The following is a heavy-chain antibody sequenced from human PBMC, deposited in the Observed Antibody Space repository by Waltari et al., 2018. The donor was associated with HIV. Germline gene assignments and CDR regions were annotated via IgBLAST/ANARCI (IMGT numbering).Heavy chain of an antibody. J-gene: IGHJ4*02. V-gene: IGHV3-53*02. CDR2: IYSGGST. D-gene: IGHD2-15*01. CDR1: GFTVSSNY. Sequence: EVQLVETGGGLIQPGGSLRLSCAASGFTVSSNYMSWVRQAPGKGLEWVSIIYSGGSTYYADSVKGRFTISRDSSKNTVYLQMNSLRAEDTAVYYCAREGSRVATGPLDWWGQGILVTVTS. CDR3: AREGSRVATGPLDW.